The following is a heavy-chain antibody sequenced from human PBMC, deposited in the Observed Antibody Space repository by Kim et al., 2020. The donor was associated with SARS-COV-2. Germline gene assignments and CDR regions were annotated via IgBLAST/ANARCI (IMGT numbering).Heavy chain of an antibody. CDR2: VTNNGGGT. D-gene: IGHD6-13*01. J-gene: IGHJ5*02. V-gene: IGHV3-64D*06. CDR1: GFTFSSYA. Sequence: GGSLRLPCSASGFTFSSYAMHWVRQAPGKGLEYVSAVTNNGGGTYYADSVKGRFTISRDNSKNTLYLQMSSLRTEDTAVYYCVKVLYSNTWYNWFDPWGQGTLVTVSS. CDR3: VKVLYSNTWYNWFDP.